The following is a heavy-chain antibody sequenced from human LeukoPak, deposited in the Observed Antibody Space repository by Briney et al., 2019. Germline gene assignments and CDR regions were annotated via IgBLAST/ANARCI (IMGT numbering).Heavy chain of an antibody. CDR3: AKDFGDDILTGYYLMDV. CDR1: GFTFSSYA. CDR2: ISYDGSNK. D-gene: IGHD3-9*01. Sequence: PGGSLRLSCAASGFTFSSYAMHWVRQAPGKGLEWVAVISYDGSNKYYADSVEGRFTISRDNSKNTLYLQMNSLRDDDTAVYYCAKDFGDDILTGYYLMDVWGKGTTVTVSS. J-gene: IGHJ6*04. V-gene: IGHV3-30-3*01.